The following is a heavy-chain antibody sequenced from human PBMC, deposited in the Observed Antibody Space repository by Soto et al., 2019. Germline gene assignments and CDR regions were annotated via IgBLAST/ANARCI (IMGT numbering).Heavy chain of an antibody. CDR3: PITMVHGGMDV. Sequence: QVQLVESGGGVVQPGRSLRLSCAASGFTFSSYGMHWVRQAPGKGLEWVAVISYDGSNKYYADSVKGRFTISRDNSKNTLYLQMNSLRAEDTAVYYCPITMVHGGMDVWGQGTTVTVSS. D-gene: IGHD3-10*01. CDR1: GFTFSSYG. V-gene: IGHV3-30*03. J-gene: IGHJ6*02. CDR2: ISYDGSNK.